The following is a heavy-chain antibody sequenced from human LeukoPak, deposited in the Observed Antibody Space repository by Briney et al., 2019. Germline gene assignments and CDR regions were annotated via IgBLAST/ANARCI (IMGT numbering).Heavy chain of an antibody. CDR2: IYYSGST. Sequence: SETLSLTCTVSGGSISSYYWSWIRQPPGKGLEWIGYIYYSGSTNYNPSLKSRVTISVDTSKSQFSLKLSFVTAADTAMYYCARDRGWELFDYWGQGALVTVSS. CDR3: ARDRGWELFDY. J-gene: IGHJ4*02. CDR1: GGSISSYY. V-gene: IGHV4-59*01. D-gene: IGHD1-26*01.